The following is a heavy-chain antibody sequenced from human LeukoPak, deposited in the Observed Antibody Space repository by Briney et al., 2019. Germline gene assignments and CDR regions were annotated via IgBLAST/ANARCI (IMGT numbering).Heavy chain of an antibody. Sequence: ASVKVSCKASGDTFSDYAITWVRQAPGQGLEWMGIINPSGGSTSYAQKFQGRVTMTRDTSTSTVYMELSSLRSEDTAAYYCAREELVELAAGRGYNLDYWGQGTLVTVSS. V-gene: IGHV1-46*01. CDR3: AREELVELAAGRGYNLDY. CDR2: INPSGGST. D-gene: IGHD3-22*01. J-gene: IGHJ4*02. CDR1: GDTFSDYA.